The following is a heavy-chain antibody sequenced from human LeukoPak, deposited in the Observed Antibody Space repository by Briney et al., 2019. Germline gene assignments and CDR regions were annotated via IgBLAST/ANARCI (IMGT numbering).Heavy chain of an antibody. J-gene: IGHJ4*02. Sequence: PSETLSLTCAVYGGSFSGCYWSWIRQPPGKGLEWIGEINHSGSTNYNPSLKSRVTISVDTSKNQLSLKLSSVTAADTAVYYCARGRDSDYWGQGTLVTVSS. D-gene: IGHD5-24*01. CDR3: ARGRDSDY. V-gene: IGHV4-34*01. CDR1: GGSFSGCY. CDR2: INHSGST.